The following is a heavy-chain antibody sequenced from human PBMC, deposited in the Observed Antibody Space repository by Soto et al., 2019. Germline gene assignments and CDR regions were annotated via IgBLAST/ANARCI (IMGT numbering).Heavy chain of an antibody. Sequence: PSETLSLTCTVYVGSVSSGSYSWSLIRQPPGKGLEWIGYIYYSGSTNYNPSLKSRVTISVDTSKNQFSLKLSSVTAADTAVYYCARAYCSGGSCIHDCWGQGTLVTVSS. CDR2: IYYSGST. D-gene: IGHD2-15*01. J-gene: IGHJ4*02. CDR3: ARAYCSGGSCIHDC. CDR1: VGSVSSGSYS. V-gene: IGHV4-61*01.